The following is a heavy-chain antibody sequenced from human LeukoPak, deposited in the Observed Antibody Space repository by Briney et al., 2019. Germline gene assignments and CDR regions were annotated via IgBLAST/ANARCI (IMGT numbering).Heavy chain of an antibody. CDR1: GGSISSYY. Sequence: SETLSLTCTVSGGSISSYYWSWIRQPPGKGLEWIGYIYSSGSTNYNPSLKSRVTISVDTSKNQFSLKLSSVTAADTAVYYCARIAAPGTTFDYWGQGTLVTVSS. CDR3: ARIAAPGTTFDY. V-gene: IGHV4-59*01. D-gene: IGHD6-13*01. CDR2: IYSSGST. J-gene: IGHJ4*02.